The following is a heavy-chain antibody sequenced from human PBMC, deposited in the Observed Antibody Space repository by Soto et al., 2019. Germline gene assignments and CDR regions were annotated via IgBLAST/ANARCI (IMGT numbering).Heavy chain of an antibody. CDR1: GGSLSANGFA. CDR2: TYYRSKLYS. CDR3: ARGAYSAFDY. D-gene: IGHD2-21*01. V-gene: IGHV6-1*01. Sequence: PSQTLALPCGISGGSLSANGFACNFLRQSPSRGLEWLGRTYYRSKLYSHYAVSVQSRISVNPDTSRNQFSLQLNSVTPEDTAVYYCARGAYSAFDYWGQGSLVTVSS. J-gene: IGHJ4*02.